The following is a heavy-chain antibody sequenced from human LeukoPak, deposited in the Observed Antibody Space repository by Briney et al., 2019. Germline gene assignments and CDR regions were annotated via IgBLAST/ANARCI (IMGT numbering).Heavy chain of an antibody. CDR2: INHSGST. J-gene: IGHJ4*02. CDR3: ARGLTYYDILTGYHPPGWFDY. Sequence: SETLSLTCAVYGGSFSGYYWSWIRQPPGKGLEWIGEINHSGSTNYNPSLKSRVTISVDTSKNQFSLKLSSVTAADTAVYYCARGLTYYDILTGYHPPGWFDYWGQGTLVTVSS. V-gene: IGHV4-34*01. D-gene: IGHD3-9*01. CDR1: GGSFSGYY.